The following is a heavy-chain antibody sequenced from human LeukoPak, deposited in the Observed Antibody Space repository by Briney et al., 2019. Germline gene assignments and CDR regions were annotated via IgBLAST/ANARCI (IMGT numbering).Heavy chain of an antibody. CDR3: ARGDPSYYYYGMDG. V-gene: IGHV4-30-2*01. J-gene: IGHJ6*02. Sequence: PSETLSLTCAVSGGSISSGGYSWSWLRQPPGKGLEWIGYIYHSGSTYYNPSLKSRVTISVDGSKNQFSLKLSSVTAADTAVYYCARGDPSYYYYGMDGWGQGTTVTVS. CDR2: IYHSGST. CDR1: GGSISSGGYS. D-gene: IGHD2-21*02.